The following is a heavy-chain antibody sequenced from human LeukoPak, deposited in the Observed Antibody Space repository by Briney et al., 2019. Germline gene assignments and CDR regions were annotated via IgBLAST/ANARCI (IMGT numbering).Heavy chain of an antibody. CDR3: ARDPNGDYLCAFEF. Sequence: PGGSLRLSCAASGFTFSNYAVMWVRQTPGQGLEWVSAITSGGAPRYADSVKGRFTISRDNSKNTLYLQMNSLRAEDTAQFFCARDPNGDYLCAFEFWGRGTVVNVSS. J-gene: IGHJ3*01. CDR1: GFTFSNYA. D-gene: IGHD4-17*01. CDR2: ITSGGAP. V-gene: IGHV3-23*01.